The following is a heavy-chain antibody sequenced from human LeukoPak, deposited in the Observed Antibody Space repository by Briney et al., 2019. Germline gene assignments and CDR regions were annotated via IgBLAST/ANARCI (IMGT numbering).Heavy chain of an antibody. J-gene: IGHJ4*02. CDR2: INWNGAGT. V-gene: IGHV3-20*04. D-gene: IGHD1-7*01. CDR3: ARGSPYNWNYAPFDY. CDR1: GFTFDDYG. Sequence: GGSLRLSCAASGFTFDDYGMGWVRQAPGKGLEWVCGINWNGAGTGYADSVKGRFTISRDNAKNSVYLQMNSLRAEDTAVYYCARGSPYNWNYAPFDYWGQGTLVTVSS.